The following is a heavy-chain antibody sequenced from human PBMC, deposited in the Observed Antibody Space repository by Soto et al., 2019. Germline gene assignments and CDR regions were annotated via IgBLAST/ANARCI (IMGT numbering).Heavy chain of an antibody. D-gene: IGHD2-15*01. CDR1: GGSMNSGGYC. V-gene: IGHV4-31*03. Sequence: QVQLQESGPGLVKPSQTLSLTCTVSGGSMNSGGYCWNWIRQHPGEGLEWIGCISYGGTTSYNPSLKIRLTISVDTSKNQFSLMLNSVTAADTAVYSCSRGILVWGQGTLITVSS. J-gene: IGHJ4*02. CDR2: ISYGGTT. CDR3: SRGILV.